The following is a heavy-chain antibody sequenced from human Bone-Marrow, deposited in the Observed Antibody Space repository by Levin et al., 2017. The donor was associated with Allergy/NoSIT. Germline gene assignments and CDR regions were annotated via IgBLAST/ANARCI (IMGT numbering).Heavy chain of an antibody. J-gene: IGHJ6*02. D-gene: IGHD4-23*01. V-gene: IGHV3-48*03. CDR3: AREPRWRRSFYYYYYGMDV. CDR2: ISSSGTTI. Sequence: LSLTCAASGFTFSSSEMNWVRQAPGKGLEWVSYISSSGTTIYYADSVKGRFTISRDNAKNSLYLQMNSLRAEDTAVYYCAREPRWRRSFYYYYYGMDVWGQGTTVTVSS. CDR1: GFTFSSSE.